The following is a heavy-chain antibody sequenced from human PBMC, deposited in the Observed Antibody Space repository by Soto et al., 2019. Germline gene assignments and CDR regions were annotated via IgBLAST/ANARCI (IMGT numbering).Heavy chain of an antibody. CDR2: TYYRSKWSS. Sequence: QVQLHQSGPGLVKPSQTLSLTCAISGDSVSRNGVAWNWIRQSPSRGLEWLGRTYYRSKWSSDYAVSVKSRIAINPDISKSQFSLQLNSVTPEDTAVYYCVRGQFSAFDCWGQGTLVTVSS. J-gene: IGHJ4*02. V-gene: IGHV6-1*01. CDR1: GDSVSRNGVA. CDR3: VRGQFSAFDC.